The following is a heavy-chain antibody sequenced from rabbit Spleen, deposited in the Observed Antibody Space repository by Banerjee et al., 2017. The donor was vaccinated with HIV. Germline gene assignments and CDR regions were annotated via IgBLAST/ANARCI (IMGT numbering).Heavy chain of an antibody. CDR3: ARDTSSSFSSYGMDL. CDR2: IEPIFGNT. J-gene: IGHJ6*01. Sequence: QEQLVESGGGLVQPGGSLKLACKASGFDFSNYGVRWVRQAPGKGLEWIGYIEPIFGNTYYANWVNGRFTISSHNAQNTLYLQVSSLTAADTATYFCARDTSSSFSSYGMDLWGPGTLVTVS. CDR1: GFDFSNYG. D-gene: IGHD1-1*01. V-gene: IGHV1S47*01.